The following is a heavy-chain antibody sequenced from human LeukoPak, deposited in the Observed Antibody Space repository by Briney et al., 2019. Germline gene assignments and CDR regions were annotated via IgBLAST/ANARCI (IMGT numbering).Heavy chain of an antibody. CDR3: ARSNSGSYYHFDY. D-gene: IGHD1-26*01. Sequence: GGSLRLSCAASGFTVSGTYMSWVRQAPGKGLEWVSVIYSGGTTYYADSVKGRFTISRDNSKNTLYLQMNSLRAEDTAVYYCARSNSGSYYHFDYWGQGTLVTVSS. CDR1: GFTVSGTY. CDR2: IYSGGTT. V-gene: IGHV3-66*01. J-gene: IGHJ4*02.